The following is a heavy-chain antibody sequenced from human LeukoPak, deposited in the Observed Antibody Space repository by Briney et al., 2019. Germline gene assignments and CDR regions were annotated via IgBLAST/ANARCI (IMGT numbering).Heavy chain of an antibody. V-gene: IGHV4-39*01. J-gene: IGHJ4*02. Sequence: SETLSLTCTVSGGSISSGRNYWTWIRQPAGKALEWIGSIYYSGSTYYNPSLKSRVTITVDTSKNQFSLKLSSVTATDTAVYFCARSGSGRLLDYWGQGTLVTVSS. CDR2: IYYSGST. CDR3: ARSGSGRLLDY. CDR1: GGSISSGRNY. D-gene: IGHD6-19*01.